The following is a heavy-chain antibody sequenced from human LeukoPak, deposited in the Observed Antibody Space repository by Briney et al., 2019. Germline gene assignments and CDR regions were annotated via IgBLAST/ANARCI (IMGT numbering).Heavy chain of an antibody. D-gene: IGHD3-3*01. Sequence: ASVKVSCKASGYTFTSYGISWVRQAPGQGLEWMGWISAYNGNTNYAQKLQGRVTMTTDTSTSTAYMDLRSLRSDDTAVYYCASGGIRFLEWSTVDYWGQGTLVTVSS. CDR2: ISAYNGNT. V-gene: IGHV1-18*01. J-gene: IGHJ4*02. CDR1: GYTFTSYG. CDR3: ASGGIRFLEWSTVDY.